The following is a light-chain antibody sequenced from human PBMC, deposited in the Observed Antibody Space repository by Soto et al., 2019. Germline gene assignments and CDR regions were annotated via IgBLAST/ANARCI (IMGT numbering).Light chain of an antibody. Sequence: EIGLTQSPGALSLSPGERVTLSCRASQTVSNTYLAWYQQKSGQAPKFLIYDASNRDTGIPDRFSGSGSGTDFTLTISRLEPEDFAVYYCQQYGALPPTFGGGTKVEIK. CDR1: QTVSNTY. CDR2: DAS. V-gene: IGKV3-20*01. J-gene: IGKJ4*01. CDR3: QQYGALPPT.